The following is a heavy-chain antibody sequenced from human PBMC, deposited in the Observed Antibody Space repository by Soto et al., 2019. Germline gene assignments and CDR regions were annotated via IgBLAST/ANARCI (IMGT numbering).Heavy chain of an antibody. Sequence: GASVKVSCKASGYTFTSYAVHWVRQAPGQRLEWMGWINAGNGNTKYSQKFQGRVTITRDTSASTAYMELSNLRSEDMAVYYCARPVVGAITWVAFAIWGQGTMVTVSS. D-gene: IGHD1-26*01. CDR1: GYTFTSYA. CDR3: ARPVVGAITWVAFAI. CDR2: INAGNGNT. V-gene: IGHV1-3*01. J-gene: IGHJ3*02.